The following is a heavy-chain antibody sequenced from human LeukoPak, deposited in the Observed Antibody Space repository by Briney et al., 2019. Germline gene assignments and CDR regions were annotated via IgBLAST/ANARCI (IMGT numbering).Heavy chain of an antibody. Sequence: GGSLRLSCAASGFTFSSYALSWVRQAPGKGLEWVSVIYSGGSTYYADSVKGRFTISRDNSKNTLYLQMNSLRAEDTAVYYCASGGYSSSWPFDYWGQGTLVTVSS. CDR2: IYSGGST. V-gene: IGHV3-53*01. J-gene: IGHJ4*02. CDR3: ASGGYSSSWPFDY. D-gene: IGHD6-13*01. CDR1: GFTFSSYA.